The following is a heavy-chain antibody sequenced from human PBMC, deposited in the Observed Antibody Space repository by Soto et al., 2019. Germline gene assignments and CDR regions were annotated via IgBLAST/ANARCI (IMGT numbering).Heavy chain of an antibody. CDR2: INHSGTT. Sequence: QVQLQQWGAGLLKPSETLSLTCAVYGGSFSGYYWSWIRQPPGKGLEWIGEINHSGTTNYNPSLKSRVTISVDTSKNQFSLKLSSVTAADTAVYYCAGGRLFYYYYYGMDVWGQGSTVTVSS. V-gene: IGHV4-34*01. CDR1: GGSFSGYY. J-gene: IGHJ6*02. CDR3: AGGRLFYYYYYGMDV.